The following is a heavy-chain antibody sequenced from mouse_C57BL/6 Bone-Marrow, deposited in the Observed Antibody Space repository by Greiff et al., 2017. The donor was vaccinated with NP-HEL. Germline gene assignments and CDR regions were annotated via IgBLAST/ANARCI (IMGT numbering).Heavy chain of an antibody. Sequence: EVQLQQSGPELVKPGASVKMSCKASGYTFTDYNMHWVKQSHGKSLEWIGYINPNNGGTSYNQKFKGKATLTVNKSSSTAYMELRSLTSEDSAVYYCARENYYGSSYLYYAMDYWGQGTSVTVSS. CDR3: ARENYYGSSYLYYAMDY. CDR1: GYTFTDYN. J-gene: IGHJ4*01. V-gene: IGHV1-22*01. CDR2: INPNNGGT. D-gene: IGHD1-1*01.